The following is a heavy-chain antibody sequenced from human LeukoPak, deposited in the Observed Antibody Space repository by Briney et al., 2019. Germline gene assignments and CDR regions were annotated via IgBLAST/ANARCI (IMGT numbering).Heavy chain of an antibody. V-gene: IGHV3-30-3*01. CDR3: ARGGNPRDGPDY. CDR1: GFTFSSYT. J-gene: IGHJ4*02. Sequence: PGRSLRLSCAASGFTFSSYTIHWVRQAPGKGLKRVAVISFDGSNKYYADSVKGRFSISRDNSKNTLYLQMNSLGAEDTAVYYCARGGNPRDGPDYWGQGTLVTVSS. CDR2: ISFDGSNK. D-gene: IGHD4-23*01.